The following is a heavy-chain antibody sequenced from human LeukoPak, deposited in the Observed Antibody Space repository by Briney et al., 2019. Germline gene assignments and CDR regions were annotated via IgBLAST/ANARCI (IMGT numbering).Heavy chain of an antibody. V-gene: IGHV3-66*01. J-gene: IGHJ6*03. CDR1: GFTVSTNY. CDR2: IYSGGST. Sequence: GGSLRLSCAASGFTVSTNYMTWVRQAPGKGLEWVSLIYSGGSTNYSDSVKGRFTISRDNSKNTLYLQMNSLRAEDTAVYYCAREGYSSSWYEDMDVWGKGTTVTISS. D-gene: IGHD6-13*01. CDR3: AREGYSSSWYEDMDV.